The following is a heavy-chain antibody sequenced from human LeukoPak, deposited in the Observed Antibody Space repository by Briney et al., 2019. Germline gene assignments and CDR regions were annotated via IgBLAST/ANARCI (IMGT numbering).Heavy chain of an antibody. CDR2: ISWNSGSI. CDR1: GFTFDDYA. Sequence: GGSLRLSCAASGFTFDDYAMHWVRQAPGKGLEWVSGISWNSGSIGYADSVKGRFTISRDNAKNSLYLQMNSLRAEDTALYYCAKDRTVITGYYYYYYGMDVWGQGTTVTVSS. V-gene: IGHV3-9*01. J-gene: IGHJ6*02. CDR3: AKDRTVITGYYYYYYGMDV. D-gene: IGHD4-17*01.